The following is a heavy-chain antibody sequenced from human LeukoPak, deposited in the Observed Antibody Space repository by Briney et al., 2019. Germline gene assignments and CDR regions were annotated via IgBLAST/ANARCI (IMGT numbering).Heavy chain of an antibody. CDR3: AREVEYYDSSGYRPHAFDI. Sequence: PSETLSPTCTVSGGSTISNNHYWGWTRQPPGKGLEWFGSISYSGGTAYNPSLRSRVTISVDTSKNQFSLKVNSVTAADTAVYYCAREVEYYDSSGYRPHAFDIWGQGTLVTVSA. J-gene: IGHJ3*02. D-gene: IGHD3-22*01. CDR2: ISYSGGT. CDR1: GGSTISNNHY. V-gene: IGHV4-39*02.